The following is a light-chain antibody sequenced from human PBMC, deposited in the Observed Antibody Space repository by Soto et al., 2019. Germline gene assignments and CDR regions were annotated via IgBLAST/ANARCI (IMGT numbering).Light chain of an antibody. Sequence: QSALTQPASVSGSPGQSITISCVGTSSDIGDYTYVSWYQQHPGKVPKVIIYDVSNRPSGVSYRFSATKSGNTASLTISGLQAEDEADYYCCSYTRSGTLIFGTGTKLTVL. CDR2: DVS. V-gene: IGLV2-14*01. CDR1: SSDIGDYTY. J-gene: IGLJ1*01. CDR3: CSYTRSGTLI.